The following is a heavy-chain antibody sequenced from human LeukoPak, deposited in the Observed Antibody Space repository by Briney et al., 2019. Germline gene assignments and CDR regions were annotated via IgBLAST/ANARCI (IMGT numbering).Heavy chain of an antibody. J-gene: IGHJ6*03. CDR2: ISSSSSYI. CDR3: AREVDTAMVTGDYYYYMDV. Sequence: GGSLRLSCAASGFTFSSYSMNWVRQAPGKGLEWVSSISSSSSYIYYADSVKGRFTISRDNAKNSLYLQMNSLRAEDTAVYYCAREVDTAMVTGDYYYYMDVWGKGTTVTVSS. D-gene: IGHD5-18*01. CDR1: GFTFSSYS. V-gene: IGHV3-21*01.